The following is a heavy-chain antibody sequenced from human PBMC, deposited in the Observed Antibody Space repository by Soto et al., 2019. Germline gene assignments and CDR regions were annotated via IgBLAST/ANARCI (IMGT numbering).Heavy chain of an antibody. CDR2: IIPIFGTA. J-gene: IGHJ4*02. V-gene: IGHV1-69*06. Sequence: SVEVSCRASGDTFSSYAISWVRQAPGQGLEWMGGIIPIFGTANYAQKFQGRVTITADKSTSTAYMELSSLRSEDTAVYYCAIRDSSGYSPFDYWGQGTLVTVSS. D-gene: IGHD3-22*01. CDR3: AIRDSSGYSPFDY. CDR1: GDTFSSYA.